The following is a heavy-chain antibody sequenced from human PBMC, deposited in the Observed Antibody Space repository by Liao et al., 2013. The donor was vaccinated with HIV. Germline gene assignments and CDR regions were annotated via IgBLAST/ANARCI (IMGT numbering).Heavy chain of an antibody. V-gene: IGHV4-34*01. J-gene: IGHJ6*03. CDR3: ARARWGYDTSGLRLYYHYMDV. CDR2: INHSGST. CDR1: GGSFSSYY. D-gene: IGHD3-22*01. Sequence: QVQLQQWGAGLLKPSETLSLTCAVYGGSFSSYYWSWIRQPPGKGLEWIGEINHSGSTNYNPSLKSRVTMSVDTSKNQFSLKLTSVTAADTAVYYCARARWGYDTSGLRLYYHYMDVWGKGTTVTVSS.